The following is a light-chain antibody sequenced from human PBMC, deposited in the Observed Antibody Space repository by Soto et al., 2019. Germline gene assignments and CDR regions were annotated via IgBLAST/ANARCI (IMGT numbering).Light chain of an antibody. V-gene: IGKV3-11*01. CDR1: QSVSSY. J-gene: IGKJ1*01. Sequence: EIVLTQSPATLSLSPGEGATLSCRASQSVSSYLAWYQQKPGQAPRLLIYDASTRATGIPARFSGSGSGTEFTLTISSLQPDDSATYYCQHYSLYSPWTFGQGTKVDIK. CDR3: QHYSLYSPWT. CDR2: DAS.